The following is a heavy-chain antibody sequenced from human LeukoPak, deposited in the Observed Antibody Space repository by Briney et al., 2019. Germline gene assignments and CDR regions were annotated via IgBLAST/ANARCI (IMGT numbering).Heavy chain of an antibody. J-gene: IGHJ4*02. Sequence: GGSLRLSCAASGFTFSNAWMSWVRQAPGKGLEWVGRIKSKTDGRTTDYAAPVKGRFTISRDDSKNTLYLQMNSLKTEDTAVYYCTRTYSGWYYFDYWGQGTLVTVSS. V-gene: IGHV3-15*01. D-gene: IGHD6-19*01. CDR2: IKSKTDGRTT. CDR3: TRTYSGWYYFDY. CDR1: GFTFSNAW.